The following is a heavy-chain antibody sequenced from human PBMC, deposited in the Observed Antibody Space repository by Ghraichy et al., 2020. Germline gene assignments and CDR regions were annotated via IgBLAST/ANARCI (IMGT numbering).Heavy chain of an antibody. CDR2: IRHDGSNK. Sequence: GGSLRLSCAASGFTFSTYGMHWVRQAPGKGLEWVAFIRHDGSNKYYVDSVKGRFTISRDNSKNMLFLQMNSLRAEDTAVYYCAKSSDYGDNRLDYWAQGTLVTVSS. CDR3: AKSSDYGDNRLDY. CDR1: GFTFSTYG. V-gene: IGHV3-30*02. D-gene: IGHD4-17*01. J-gene: IGHJ4*02.